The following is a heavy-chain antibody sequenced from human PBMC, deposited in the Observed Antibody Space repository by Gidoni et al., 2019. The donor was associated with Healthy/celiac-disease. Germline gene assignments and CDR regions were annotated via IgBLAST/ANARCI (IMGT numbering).Heavy chain of an antibody. CDR2: IYYSGST. D-gene: IGHD3-22*01. V-gene: IGHV4-39*01. CDR3: ARQGGGDYYDSSGYSGAFDI. CDR1: GGSISSSSYY. J-gene: IGHJ3*02. Sequence: QLQLQESGPGLVKPSETLSLTCTVSGGSISSSSYYWGWIRQPPGKGLEWIGSIYYSGSTYYNPSLKSRVTISVDTSKNQFSLKLSSVTAADTAVYYCARQGGGDYYDSSGYSGAFDIWGQGTMVTVSS.